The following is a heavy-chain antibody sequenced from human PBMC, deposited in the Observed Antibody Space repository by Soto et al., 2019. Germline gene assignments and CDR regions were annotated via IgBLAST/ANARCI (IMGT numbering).Heavy chain of an antibody. CDR2: ISYDGSNK. J-gene: IGHJ6*02. Sequence: LRLSCAASGFTFSSYAMHWVRQAPGKGLEWVAVISYDGSNKYYADSVKGRFTISRDNSKNTLYLQMNSLRAEDTAVYYCARDEGQYYYYGMDVWGQGTTVTVSS. V-gene: IGHV3-30-3*01. CDR3: ARDEGQYYYYGMDV. CDR1: GFTFSSYA.